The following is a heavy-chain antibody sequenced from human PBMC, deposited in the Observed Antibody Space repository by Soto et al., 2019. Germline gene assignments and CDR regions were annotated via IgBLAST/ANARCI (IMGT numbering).Heavy chain of an antibody. CDR3: ASNTVAKNQRFEY. V-gene: IGHV4-39*01. J-gene: IGHJ4*02. CDR1: VGSISSSSYY. Sequence: PSETLSLTCTFSVGSISSSSYYCGWIRQPPGKGLEWIGSIYYSGSTYYNQSLKSRVTISVDTSKNQFSLKLSSVTAADTAVYYCASNTVAKNQRFEYWGQGTLVTVSS. CDR2: IYYSGST. D-gene: IGHD5-12*01.